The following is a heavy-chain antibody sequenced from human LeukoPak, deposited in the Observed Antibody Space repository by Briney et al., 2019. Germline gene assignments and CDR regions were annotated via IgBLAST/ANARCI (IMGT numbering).Heavy chain of an antibody. CDR2: IRYDGSNK. CDR1: GFTFSSYG. CDR3: AKKASYDFWSGYYSDY. J-gene: IGHJ4*02. V-gene: IGHV3-30*02. D-gene: IGHD3-3*01. Sequence: PGGSLRLSCAASGFTFSSYGMHWVRQAPGKGLDWVAFIRYDGSNKYYADSVKGRFTISRDNSKNTLYLQMNSLRAEDTAVYYCAKKASYDFWSGYYSDYWGQGTLVTVSS.